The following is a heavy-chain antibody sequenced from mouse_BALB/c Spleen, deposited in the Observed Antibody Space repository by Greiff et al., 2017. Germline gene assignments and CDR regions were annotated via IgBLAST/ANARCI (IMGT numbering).Heavy chain of an antibody. J-gene: IGHJ4*01. Sequence: EVKLVESGGGLVQPGGSRKLSCAASGFTFSSFGMHWVRQAPEKGLEWVAYISSGSSTIYYADTVKGRFTISRDNPKNTLFLQMTSLRSEDTAMYYCARKSQYAMDYWGQGTSVTVSS. CDR2: ISSGSSTI. V-gene: IGHV5-17*02. CDR1: GFTFSSFG. CDR3: ARKSQYAMDY.